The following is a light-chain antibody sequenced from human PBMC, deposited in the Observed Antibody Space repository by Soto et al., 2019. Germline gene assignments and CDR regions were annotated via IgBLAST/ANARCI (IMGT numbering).Light chain of an antibody. CDR3: SSYTSSNTLEV. V-gene: IGLV2-14*02. Sequence: QSALTQPASVSGSPGQSITISCTGTSNDVGSYNLVSWYQQHPGKAPKVMIYEGSKRPSGVSNRFSGSKSGNTASLTISGLQAEDEADYYCSSYTSSNTLEVFGVGTKLTVL. J-gene: IGLJ1*01. CDR2: EGS. CDR1: SNDVGSYNL.